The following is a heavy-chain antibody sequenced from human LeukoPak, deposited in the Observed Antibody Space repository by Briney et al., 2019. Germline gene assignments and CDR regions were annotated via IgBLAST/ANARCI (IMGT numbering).Heavy chain of an antibody. CDR3: ASRNIRGVSHGDFDY. J-gene: IGHJ4*02. CDR2: IIPIFGTA. V-gene: IGHV1-69*05. CDR1: GGTFSSYA. Sequence: GASVKVSCKASGGTFSSYAISWVRQAPGQGLEWMGGIIPIFGTANYAQKFQGRVTITTDESTSTAYMELSSLRSEDTAVYYCASRNIRGVSHGDFDYWGQGTPVTVSS. D-gene: IGHD3-10*01.